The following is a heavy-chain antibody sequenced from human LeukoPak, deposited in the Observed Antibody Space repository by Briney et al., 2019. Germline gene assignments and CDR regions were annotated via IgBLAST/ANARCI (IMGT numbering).Heavy chain of an antibody. Sequence: SETLSLTCTVSGYSISTSYYWGWIRHPPGNGLEWIGSIYHSGSIYYNPSLESRVIISVDTSKDQFSLKLSSVTAADTAVYYCARIYFSYYYMDVWGKGTTVTVSS. CDR3: ARIYFSYYYMDV. J-gene: IGHJ6*03. CDR2: IYHSGSI. CDR1: GYSISTSYY. V-gene: IGHV4-38-2*02.